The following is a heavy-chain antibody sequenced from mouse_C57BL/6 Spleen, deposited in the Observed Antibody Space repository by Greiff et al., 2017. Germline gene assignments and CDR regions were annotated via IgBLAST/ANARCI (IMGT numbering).Heavy chain of an antibody. Sequence: QVQLQQPGAELVRPGSSVKLSCKASGYTFTSYWMHWVKQRPIQGLEWIGNIDPSDSETHYNPKFKDKATLPVAKSTSTAYMQLSRLTAEDAAVYYCAMAYDYGFAYWGQGTLVTVSA. CDR2: IDPSDSET. V-gene: IGHV1-52*01. D-gene: IGHD2-4*01. CDR1: GYTFTSYW. CDR3: AMAYDYGFAY. J-gene: IGHJ3*01.